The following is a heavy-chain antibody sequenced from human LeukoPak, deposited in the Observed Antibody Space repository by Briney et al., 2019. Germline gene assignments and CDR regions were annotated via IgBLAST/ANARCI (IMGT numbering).Heavy chain of an antibody. CDR1: GGSISSGGYY. Sequence: SETLSLTCTVSGGSISSGGYYWSWIRQHPGKSLEWIGYIYYSGSTNYNPSLKSRVTISVDTSKKQFSLKLTSVTAADTAVYYCARLGQPNAFDIWGRGTMVTVSS. CDR2: IYYSGST. CDR3: ARLGQPNAFDI. V-gene: IGHV4-61*08. D-gene: IGHD7-27*01. J-gene: IGHJ3*02.